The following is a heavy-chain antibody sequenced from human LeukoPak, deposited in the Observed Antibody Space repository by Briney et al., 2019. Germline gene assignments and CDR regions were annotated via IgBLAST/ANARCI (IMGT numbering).Heavy chain of an antibody. CDR1: GFSVSGNY. CDR2: IYGVGGST. V-gene: IGHV3-53*01. J-gene: IGHJ4*02. CDR3: ARDTLGGIADY. D-gene: IGHD2-15*01. Sequence: GGSLRLSCAASGFSVSGNYMSWVCQAPGKGLEWVSAIYGVGGSTFYADSVKGRFTISRDNSRNTLYLHMDSLRAEDTAVYYCARDTLGGIADYWGQGTLVTVSS.